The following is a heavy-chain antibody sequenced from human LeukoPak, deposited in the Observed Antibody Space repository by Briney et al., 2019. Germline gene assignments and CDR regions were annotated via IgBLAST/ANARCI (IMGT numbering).Heavy chain of an antibody. CDR1: GFTFSSYA. J-gene: IGHJ3*01. CDR2: ISGSGGST. Sequence: TGGSLRLSCAASGFTFSSYAMSWVRQAPGKGLEWVSAISGSGGSTYYADSVKGRFTISRDNAKNTLYLQMNSLRAEDTAVYYCARPHYVWGSYPPGLWGQGTMVTVSS. D-gene: IGHD3-16*02. V-gene: IGHV3-23*01. CDR3: ARPHYVWGSYPPGL.